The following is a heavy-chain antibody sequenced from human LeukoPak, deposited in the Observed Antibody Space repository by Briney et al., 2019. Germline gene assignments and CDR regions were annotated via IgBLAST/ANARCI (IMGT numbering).Heavy chain of an antibody. CDR1: GGSISSYY. V-gene: IGHV4-4*09. CDR3: ARHMLYGGRRYYYMDV. D-gene: IGHD4-23*01. Sequence: PSETLSLTCTVSGGSISSYYWSWIRQPPGKGLEWTGYIYTGGSTNYNPSLKSRVTISVDTSKNQFSLKLSSVTAADTAVYYCARHMLYGGRRYYYMDVWGKGTTVTVSS. J-gene: IGHJ6*03. CDR2: IYTGGST.